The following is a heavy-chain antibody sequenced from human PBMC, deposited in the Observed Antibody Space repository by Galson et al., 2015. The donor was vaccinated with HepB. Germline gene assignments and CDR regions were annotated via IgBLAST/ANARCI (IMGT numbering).Heavy chain of an antibody. CDR1: GFTFSNYG. D-gene: IGHD5-18*01. V-gene: IGHV3-48*01. CDR3: ARVIGGRGYSYED. Sequence: SLRLSCAASGFTFSNYGMSWVRQAPGKGLEWASYISGSGSTMYYADSVKGRFTISRDNAKNSLYLQMDSLRAEDTAVYYCARVIGGRGYSYEDWGQGTLVTVSS. CDR2: ISGSGSTM. J-gene: IGHJ4*02.